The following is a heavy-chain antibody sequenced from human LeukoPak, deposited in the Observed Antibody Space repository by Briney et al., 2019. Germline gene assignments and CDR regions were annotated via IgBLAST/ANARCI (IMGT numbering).Heavy chain of an antibody. D-gene: IGHD7-27*01. J-gene: IGHJ5*01. CDR3: AKPLGMLLRGDWFDS. Sequence: GGSLRLSCAASGFTFSSYAMSWVRQAPGKGLECGSAISGSGGSTYYADSVKGRFTISRDNSKNTLYLQMNSLRAEDTAVYYCAKPLGMLLRGDWFDSWGQGTLVTVSS. CDR2: ISGSGGST. V-gene: IGHV3-23*01. CDR1: GFTFSSYA.